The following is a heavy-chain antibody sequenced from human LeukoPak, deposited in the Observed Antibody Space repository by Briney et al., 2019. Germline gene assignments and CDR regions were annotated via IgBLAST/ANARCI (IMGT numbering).Heavy chain of an antibody. CDR2: INPNSGGT. CDR3: ARESTVATITHDAFDI. CDR1: GYTFTGYY. V-gene: IGHV1-2*02. J-gene: IGHJ3*02. D-gene: IGHD5-12*01. Sequence: ASVKVSCKASGYTFTGYYMHCVRQTPGQGLEWMGWINPNSGGTNYAQKFQGRVTMARDTSISTAYMELSRLRSDDTAVYYCARESTVATITHDAFDIWGQGTMVTVSS.